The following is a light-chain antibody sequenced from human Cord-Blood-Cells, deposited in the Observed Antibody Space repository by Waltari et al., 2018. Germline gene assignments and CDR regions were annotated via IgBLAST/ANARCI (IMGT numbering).Light chain of an antibody. CDR3: QQSYSTPYT. J-gene: IGKJ2*01. Sequence: DIQMTQSPSSLSAFVGDRVTTTCRASQSISSYLNWYQQKPGKAPKLLIYAASSLQSGVPSRFSGSGSGTDFTLTISSLQPEDFATYYCQQSYSTPYTFGQGTKLEIK. CDR2: AAS. V-gene: IGKV1-39*01. CDR1: QSISSY.